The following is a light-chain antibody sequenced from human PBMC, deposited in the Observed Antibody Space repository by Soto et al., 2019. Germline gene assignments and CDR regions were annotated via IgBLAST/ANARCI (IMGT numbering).Light chain of an antibody. CDR1: SSNIGNNY. J-gene: IGLJ3*02. Sequence: QSVLTQPPSVSAAPGQKVTISCSGSSSNIGNNYVSWYQQLPGTAPKLLIYDNNKRPSRIPDRFSGSKSGTSATLGITGLQTGDEADYYGGTWDSSLSAGVFGGGTELTVL. V-gene: IGLV1-51*01. CDR2: DNN. CDR3: GTWDSSLSAGV.